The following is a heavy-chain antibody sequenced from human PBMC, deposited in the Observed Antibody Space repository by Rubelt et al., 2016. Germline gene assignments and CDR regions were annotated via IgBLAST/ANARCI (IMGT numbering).Heavy chain of an antibody. CDR2: INPSGSS. CDR3: ARRQWVWYFDL. D-gene: IGHD2-8*01. V-gene: IGHV4-34*01. CDR1: RGSSSGYY. Sequence: QVQLQQWGAGLLKPSETLSLTCAVYRGSSSGYYWRWIRQPPGTGLEWIGEINPSGSSNYNPSLRSRVTISVDTSKNQFSLNLRSVTAADTAVYYWARRQWVWYFDLWGRGTLVTVSS. J-gene: IGHJ2*01.